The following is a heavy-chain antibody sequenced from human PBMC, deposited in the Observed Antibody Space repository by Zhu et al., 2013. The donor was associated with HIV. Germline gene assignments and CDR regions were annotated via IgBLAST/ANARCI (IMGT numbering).Heavy chain of an antibody. Sequence: QVQLVQSGAEVKKPGSSVKVSCKASGGTFSSYAISWVRQAPGQGLEWMGGIIPIFGTANYAQKFQGRVTITADKSTSTAYMELSSLRSEDTAVYYCARDKRAYCGGDCYSGPFDYWGQGTLVTVSS. CDR2: IIPIFGTA. D-gene: IGHD2-21*02. CDR3: ARDKRAYCGGDCYSGPFDY. CDR1: GGTFSSYA. V-gene: IGHV1-69*06. J-gene: IGHJ4*02.